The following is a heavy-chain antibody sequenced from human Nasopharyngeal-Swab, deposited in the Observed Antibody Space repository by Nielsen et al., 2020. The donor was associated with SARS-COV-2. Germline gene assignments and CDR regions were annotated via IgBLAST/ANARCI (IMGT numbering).Heavy chain of an antibody. Sequence: SETLSLTCAVSGGSISSYNWWSWVRQSPGKGLEWIGEIYHSGSTNYNPSLKSRVTISVDKSKNQFSLMLSSVTAADTAVYYCARGAPGDYVWGTYRVSDWYYFDSWGQGTLVTVSS. V-gene: IGHV4-4*02. J-gene: IGHJ4*02. CDR2: IYHSGST. CDR3: ARGAPGDYVWGTYRVSDWYYFDS. CDR1: GGSISSYNW. D-gene: IGHD3-16*02.